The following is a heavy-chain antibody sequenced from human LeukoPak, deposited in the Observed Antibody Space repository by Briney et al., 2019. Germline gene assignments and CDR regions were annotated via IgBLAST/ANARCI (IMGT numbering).Heavy chain of an antibody. V-gene: IGHV4-39*07. D-gene: IGHD3-9*01. Sequence: SETLSLTCTVSGGSISSSNYYWGYIRQPPGKGLEWIGSIYYSGSTYYNPSLKSRVTISVDTSKNQFSLKLSSVTAADTAVYYCARDDYDILTGYPNYFDYWGQGTLVTVSS. CDR1: GGSISSSNYY. CDR3: ARDDYDILTGYPNYFDY. J-gene: IGHJ4*02. CDR2: IYYSGST.